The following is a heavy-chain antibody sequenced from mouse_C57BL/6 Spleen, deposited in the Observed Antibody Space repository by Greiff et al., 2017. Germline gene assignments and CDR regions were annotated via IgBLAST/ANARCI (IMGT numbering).Heavy chain of an antibody. J-gene: IGHJ4*01. Sequence: QVQLQQPGAELVKPGASVKVSCKASGYTFTSYWMHWVKQRPGQGLEWIGRIHPSDSDTNYNQKFKGKATLTVDTSSSTAYMQLSSLTSEDSAVYYCAMGIYGSSSYAMDYWGQGTSVTVSS. CDR2: IHPSDSDT. D-gene: IGHD1-1*01. CDR1: GYTFTSYW. V-gene: IGHV1-74*01. CDR3: AMGIYGSSSYAMDY.